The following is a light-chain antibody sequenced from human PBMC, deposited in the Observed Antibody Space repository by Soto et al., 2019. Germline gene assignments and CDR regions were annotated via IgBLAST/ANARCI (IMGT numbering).Light chain of an antibody. J-gene: IGKJ1*01. CDR2: RAS. Sequence: IVMTQSPATLSVSPGDTASLSCRAGQTIYSNVAWYQQRPGQAPRLIIYRASSRATGVPARFSGSGSGTEFTLTISSLQSEDFALYYCQHYQNLWTFGQGTKVEIK. CDR3: QHYQNLWT. CDR1: QTIYSN. V-gene: IGKV3-15*01.